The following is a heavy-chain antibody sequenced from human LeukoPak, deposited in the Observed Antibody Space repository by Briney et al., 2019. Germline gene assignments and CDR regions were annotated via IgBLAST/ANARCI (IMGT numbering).Heavy chain of an antibody. V-gene: IGHV1-46*01. CDR1: GYTFTGYY. CDR3: ARDKGFVDIVATYYFDY. Sequence: ASVKVSCKASGYTFTGYYMHWVRQAPGQGLEWMGIINPSGGSTSYAQKFQGRVTMTRDTSTSTVYMELSSLRSEDTAVYYCARDKGFVDIVATYYFDYWGQGTLVTVSS. J-gene: IGHJ4*02. CDR2: INPSGGST. D-gene: IGHD5-12*01.